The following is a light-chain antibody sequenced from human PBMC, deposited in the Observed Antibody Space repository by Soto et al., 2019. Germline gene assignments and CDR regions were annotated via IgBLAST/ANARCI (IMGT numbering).Light chain of an antibody. V-gene: IGKV3-20*01. J-gene: IGKJ1*01. CDR1: QRVSSKY. Sequence: EIVMTQSPATLSVSPGERATLSCRASQRVSSKYLAWYQQKPGQAPRLLIYGASSRATGIPDRLSGSGSGTDFTLTISRLEPEDFAVYYCQQYGSSPGKFGQGTKVDIK. CDR2: GAS. CDR3: QQYGSSPGK.